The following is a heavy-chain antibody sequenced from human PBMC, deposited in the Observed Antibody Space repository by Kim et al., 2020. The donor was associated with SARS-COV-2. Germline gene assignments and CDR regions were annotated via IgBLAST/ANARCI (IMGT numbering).Heavy chain of an antibody. CDR2: IYYSGST. CDR1: GGSISSGGYY. D-gene: IGHD3-10*01. J-gene: IGHJ5*02. V-gene: IGHV4-31*03. Sequence: SETLSLTCTVSGGSISSGGYYWSWIRQHPGKGLEWIGYIYYSGSTYYNPSLKSRVTISVDTSKNQFSLKLSSVTAADTAVYYCARDLRYYGSGGPHGFDPWGQGTLVTVSS. CDR3: ARDLRYYGSGGPHGFDP.